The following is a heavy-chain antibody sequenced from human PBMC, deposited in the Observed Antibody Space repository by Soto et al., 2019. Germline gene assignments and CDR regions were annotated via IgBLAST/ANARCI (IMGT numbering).Heavy chain of an antibody. CDR2: IYHSGST. CDR3: ARSGYSYGYFYYYGMDV. J-gene: IGHJ6*02. Sequence: SQTLSLTCAVSGGSISSGGYSWSWIRQPPGKGLEWIGYIYHSGSTYYNPSLKSRVTISVDRSKNQFSLKLSSVTAADTAVYYCARSGYSYGYFYYYGMDVWGQGTTVTVSS. V-gene: IGHV4-30-2*01. D-gene: IGHD5-18*01. CDR1: GGSISSGGYS.